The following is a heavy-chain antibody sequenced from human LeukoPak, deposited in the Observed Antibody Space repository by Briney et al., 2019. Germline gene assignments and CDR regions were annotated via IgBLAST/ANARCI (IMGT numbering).Heavy chain of an antibody. Sequence: GEPLKIPCQGSGYRFTSYCVAGAGQLPGKGRGWMGMIFPGYSDSRYSPSFQGQITISADKSISTAYLQWGSLKASDTAMYYCARLYCSGGSCYPSSYWGQGTLVTVSS. CDR3: ARLYCSGGSCYPSSY. CDR2: IFPGYSDS. D-gene: IGHD2-15*01. J-gene: IGHJ4*02. CDR1: GYRFTSYC. V-gene: IGHV5-51*01.